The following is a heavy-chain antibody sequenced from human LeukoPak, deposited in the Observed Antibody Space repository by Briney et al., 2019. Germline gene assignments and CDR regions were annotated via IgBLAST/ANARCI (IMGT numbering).Heavy chain of an antibody. CDR2: IKTKIDGETT. J-gene: IGHJ4*02. Sequence: GGSLRLSCAASGFTFSNAWMTWVRQAPGKGLEWVGRIKTKIDGETTDYAAPVDGRFTISRVDSKNTLHLQMNSLKTDDTAVYYCTTVERWLLRSSPYWGQGTLVTVSS. V-gene: IGHV3-15*01. D-gene: IGHD5-24*01. CDR3: TTVERWLLRSSPY. CDR1: GFTFSNAW.